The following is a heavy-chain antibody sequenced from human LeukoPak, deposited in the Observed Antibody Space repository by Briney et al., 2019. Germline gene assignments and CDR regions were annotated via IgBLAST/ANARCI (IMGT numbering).Heavy chain of an antibody. V-gene: IGHV3-30-3*01. CDR2: ISSDGNTK. D-gene: IGHD1-26*01. J-gene: IGHJ4*02. CDR3: ARDVVGATYFD. CDR1: GFTFSSYA. Sequence: GGSLRLSCAASGFTFSSYAMHWVRQAPGKGLEWAAVISSDGNTKYYADSVKGRFTISRDNSNNTLYPQMNSLRADDTAIYYCARDVVGATYFDWGQGTLVTVSS.